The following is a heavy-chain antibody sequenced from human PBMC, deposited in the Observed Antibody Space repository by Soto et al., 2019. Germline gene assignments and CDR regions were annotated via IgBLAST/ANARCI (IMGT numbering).Heavy chain of an antibody. CDR3: ARGRYYGGLEP. J-gene: IGHJ5*02. Sequence: QVQLVESGGGVVQPGRSLRLSCVASGFTFTHYAMHWVRQAPGKGLEWVAVISFDGGEKYYADSVKGRFTISRDNSRGTVSLQMNSLRVEDLGIYYCARGRYYGGLEPWGQGTLVTVTS. V-gene: IGHV3-30-3*01. D-gene: IGHD3-16*01. CDR1: GFTFTHYA. CDR2: ISFDGGEK.